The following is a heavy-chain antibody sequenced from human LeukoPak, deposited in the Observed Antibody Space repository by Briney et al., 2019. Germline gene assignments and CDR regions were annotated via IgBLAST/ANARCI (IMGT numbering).Heavy chain of an antibody. D-gene: IGHD2-15*01. CDR3: ARDPGYCSGGSCPFDY. CDR2: IYYSGST. CDR1: RGSLSTTSYY. J-gene: IGHJ4*02. Sequence: SETLSLTCTVPRGSLSTTSYYWSWIRQPPGKGLEWIGYIYYSGSTNYNPSLKSRVTISVDTSKNQFSLKLSSVTAADTAVYYCARDPGYCSGGSCPFDYWGQGTLVTVSS. V-gene: IGHV4-61*01.